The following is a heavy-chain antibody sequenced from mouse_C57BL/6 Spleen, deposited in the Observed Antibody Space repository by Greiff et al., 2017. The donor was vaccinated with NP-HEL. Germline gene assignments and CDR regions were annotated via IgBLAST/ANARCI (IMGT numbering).Heavy chain of an antibody. CDR3: ARRLRLPYYYAMDY. CDR2: IYPGDGDT. V-gene: IGHV1-82*01. J-gene: IGHJ4*01. Sequence: QVQLQQSGPELVKPGASVKISCKASGYAFSSSWMNWVKQRPGKGLEWIGRIYPGDGDTNYNGKFKGKATLTADKSSSTAYMQLSSLTSEDSAVYFCARRLRLPYYYAMDYWGQGTSVTVSS. D-gene: IGHD3-2*02. CDR1: GYAFSSSW.